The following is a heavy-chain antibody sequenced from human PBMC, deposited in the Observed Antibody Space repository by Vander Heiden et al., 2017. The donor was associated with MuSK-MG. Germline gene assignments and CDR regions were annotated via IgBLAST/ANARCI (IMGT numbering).Heavy chain of an antibody. CDR2: ISSIRTYT. CDR3: ASRWV. V-gene: IGHV3-21*02. D-gene: IGHD1-26*01. CDR1: GFSFSSFS. Sequence: EVQLGESGGGLVKPGGSLSLSCAASGFSFSSFSMNWVRQAPGKGLEWVASISSIRTYTYYADLLKGRFTTSRDKATKSLYPQMNSLGVEDTSLYYCASRWVWVQGALGPVSS. J-gene: IGHJ4*02.